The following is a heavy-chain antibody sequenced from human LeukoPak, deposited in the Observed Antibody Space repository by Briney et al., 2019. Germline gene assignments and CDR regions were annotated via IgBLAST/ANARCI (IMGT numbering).Heavy chain of an antibody. D-gene: IGHD3-9*01. J-gene: IGHJ6*03. CDR1: GFTFDDYA. Sequence: GGSLRLSCAASGFTFDDYAMHWVRQAPGKGLEWVSLISWDGGSTYYADSVKGRFTISRDNSKNSLYLQMNSLRADDTAVYYCARDSQERYFDWLLRYYYYYMDVWGKGTTVTISS. CDR3: ARDSQERYFDWLLRYYYYYMDV. CDR2: ISWDGGST. V-gene: IGHV3-43D*03.